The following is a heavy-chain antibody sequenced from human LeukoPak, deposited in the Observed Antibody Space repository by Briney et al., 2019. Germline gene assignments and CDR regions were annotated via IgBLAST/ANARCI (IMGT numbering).Heavy chain of an antibody. CDR3: ARHVYSTGWYVDY. CDR2: IYPGDSDT. D-gene: IGHD6-19*01. J-gene: IGHJ4*02. CDR1: GYSFTSYW. Sequence: ESPEISCKGSGYSFTSYWIGWVRQMPGKGLEWMGIIYPGDSDTRYSPSFQGQVTISADKSISTAYLQWSSLKASDTAMYYCARHVYSTGWYVDYWGQGTLVAVSS. V-gene: IGHV5-51*01.